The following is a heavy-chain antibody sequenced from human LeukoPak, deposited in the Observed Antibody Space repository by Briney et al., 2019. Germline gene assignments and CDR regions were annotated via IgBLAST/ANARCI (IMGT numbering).Heavy chain of an antibody. CDR2: ISGSGGYT. D-gene: IGHD5-12*01. CDR1: GFTFSNYS. Sequence: VSLRLSCAASGFTFSNYSMTWVRQAPGKGREWVSAISGSGGYTYYADSVKGRFTISRDNSKNTLYLQVNSLRAEDTAVYNCARVGAYGNYYYYAMDVWGQGTKVTVCS. V-gene: IGHV3-23*01. J-gene: IGHJ6*02. CDR3: ARVGAYGNYYYYAMDV.